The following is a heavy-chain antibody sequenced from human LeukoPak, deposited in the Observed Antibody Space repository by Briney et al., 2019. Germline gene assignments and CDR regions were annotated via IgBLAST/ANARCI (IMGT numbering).Heavy chain of an antibody. CDR3: AGLVGRYSSGLYYYYFDY. CDR2: MYLSGTT. D-gene: IGHD3-22*01. Sequence: SETLSLTCTVSGDSINSLDLWSWVRQPPGKGLEWIGEMYLSGTTHSNPSVKSRVTISIVKSKNQFFLNLSSVTAADTAVYYCAGLVGRYSSGLYYYYFDYWGQGTLVTVSS. CDR1: GDSINSLDL. J-gene: IGHJ4*02. V-gene: IGHV4-4*02.